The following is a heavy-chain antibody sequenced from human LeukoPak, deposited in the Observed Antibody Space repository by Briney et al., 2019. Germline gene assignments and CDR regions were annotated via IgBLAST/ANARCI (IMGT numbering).Heavy chain of an antibody. V-gene: IGHV1-69*13. CDR3: ARGKALGHPTDYYYYYYMDV. CDR2: IIPIFATA. J-gene: IGHJ6*03. Sequence: SVKVSCKASGGTFSNYAISWVRQAPGQGLEWMGGIIPIFATANYAQKFQGRVTITADESTSTAYMEVSSLRSEDTAVYYCARGKALGHPTDYYYYYYMDVWDKGTTVTVSS. D-gene: IGHD7-27*01. CDR1: GGTFSNYA.